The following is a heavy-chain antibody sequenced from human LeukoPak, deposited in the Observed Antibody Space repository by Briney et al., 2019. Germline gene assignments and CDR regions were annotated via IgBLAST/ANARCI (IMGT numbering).Heavy chain of an antibody. J-gene: IGHJ4*02. D-gene: IGHD3-22*01. V-gene: IGHV3-66*01. CDR1: GFTVSSNY. CDR3: ARDVYDSSGPYEY. CDR2: IYSGGST. Sequence: GGSLRLSCAASGFTVSSNYMSWVRQAPGKGLEWVSVIYSGGSTYYADSAKGRFTISRDNSKNTLYLQMNSLRAEDTAVYYCARDVYDSSGPYEYWGQGTLVTVSS.